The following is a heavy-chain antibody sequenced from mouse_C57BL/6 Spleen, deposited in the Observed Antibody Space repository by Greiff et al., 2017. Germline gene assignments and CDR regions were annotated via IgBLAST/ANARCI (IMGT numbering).Heavy chain of an antibody. J-gene: IGHJ4*01. CDR1: GYTFTSYW. V-gene: IGHV1-50*01. Sequence: VQLQQPGAELVKPGASVKLSCKASGYTFTSYWMQWVKQRPGQGLEWIGEIDPSDSYTNYNQKFKGKATLTVDTSSSTAYMQLSSLTSEDSAVYYCARSYYYGSSYPHYYAMDYWGQGTSVTVSS. CDR3: ARSYYYGSSYPHYYAMDY. D-gene: IGHD1-1*01. CDR2: IDPSDSYT.